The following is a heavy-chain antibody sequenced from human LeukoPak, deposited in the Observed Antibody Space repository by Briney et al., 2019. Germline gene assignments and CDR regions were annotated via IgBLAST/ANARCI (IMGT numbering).Heavy chain of an antibody. CDR2: IYSVGTT. Sequence: GGSLRLACAASGFTVSSNYMSWVRQAPGKGLEWVSVIYSVGTTYYADSVKGRFTISRDSSKNTVYLQMNSLRVEDTAVYYCARTIAAVFDYWGQGTLVTVSS. D-gene: IGHD6-13*01. CDR3: ARTIAAVFDY. CDR1: GFTVSSNY. J-gene: IGHJ4*02. V-gene: IGHV3-66*02.